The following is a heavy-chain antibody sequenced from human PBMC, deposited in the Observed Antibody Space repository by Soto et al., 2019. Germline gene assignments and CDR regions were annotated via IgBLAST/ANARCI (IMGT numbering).Heavy chain of an antibody. CDR1: GYTFTGYY. V-gene: IGHV1-2*04. Sequence: ASVKVSCKASGYTFTGYYMHWVRQAPGQGLEWMGWINPNSGGTNYAQKFQGWVTMTRDTSISTAYMVLSRLRSDDTAVYYCARGGITGTTTPAKFDYWGQGTLVTVSS. CDR3: ARGGITGTTTPAKFDY. J-gene: IGHJ4*02. D-gene: IGHD1-7*01. CDR2: INPNSGGT.